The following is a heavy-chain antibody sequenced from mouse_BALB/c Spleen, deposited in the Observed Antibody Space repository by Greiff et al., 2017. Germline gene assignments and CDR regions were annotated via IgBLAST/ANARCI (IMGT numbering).Heavy chain of an antibody. D-gene: IGHD4-1*01. V-gene: IGHV2-6-4*01. Sequence: VKLQESGPGLVAPSQSLSITCTVSGFSLSRYSVHWVRQPPGKGLEWLGMIWGGGSTDYNSALKSRLSISKDNSKSQVFLKMNSLQTDDTAMYYCAREELTGTGYAMDYWGQGTSVTVSS. CDR2: IWGGGST. J-gene: IGHJ4*01. CDR1: GFSLSRYS. CDR3: AREELTGTGYAMDY.